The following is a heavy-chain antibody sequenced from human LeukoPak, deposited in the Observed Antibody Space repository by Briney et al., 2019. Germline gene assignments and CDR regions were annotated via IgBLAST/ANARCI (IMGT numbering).Heavy chain of an antibody. Sequence: ASVTVSCKASGYSFTDYAMHWVRQAPGQRLEWMGWINAANGSTKYSQKFQGRVTITRDTSASRAYMELSSLRSEDTAVYYCARTPRYCSSTSCYHYYYGMDVWGQGTTVTVSS. V-gene: IGHV1-3*01. CDR2: INAANGST. J-gene: IGHJ6*02. CDR1: GYSFTDYA. D-gene: IGHD2-2*01. CDR3: ARTPRYCSSTSCYHYYYGMDV.